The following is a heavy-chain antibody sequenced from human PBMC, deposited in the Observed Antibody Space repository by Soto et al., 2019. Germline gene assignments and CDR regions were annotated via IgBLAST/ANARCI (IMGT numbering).Heavy chain of an antibody. D-gene: IGHD5-12*01. CDR3: ARGWAEDISGYFLDS. J-gene: IGHJ4*02. Sequence: PSETLSLTCTISGGSIGSFYWNWIRQSPGKGLEWIGYIYYSGGTNYNSSFKSRITISVDTSKNLFSLKLRSVTAADTAVYYCARGWAEDISGYFLDSWGQGTLVTVSS. V-gene: IGHV4-59*01. CDR2: IYYSGGT. CDR1: GGSIGSFY.